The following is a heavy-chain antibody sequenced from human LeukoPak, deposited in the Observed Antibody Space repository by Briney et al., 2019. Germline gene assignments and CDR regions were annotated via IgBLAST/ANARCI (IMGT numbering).Heavy chain of an antibody. Sequence: SVKVPCKASGGTFSSYAISWVRQAPGQGLEWMGRIIPIFGTANYAQKFQGRVTITTDESTSTAYMELSSLRSEDTAVYYCARGCDYGDYEHCNWGQGTLVTVSS. V-gene: IGHV1-69*05. CDR2: IIPIFGTA. J-gene: IGHJ4*02. CDR1: GGTFSSYA. CDR3: ARGCDYGDYEHCN. D-gene: IGHD4-17*01.